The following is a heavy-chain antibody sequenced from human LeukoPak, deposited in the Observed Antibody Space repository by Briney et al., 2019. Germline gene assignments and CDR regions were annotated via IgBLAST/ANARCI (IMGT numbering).Heavy chain of an antibody. CDR1: GGSISSYY. V-gene: IGHV4-59*12. Sequence: SETLSLTCTVSGGSISSYYWSWIRQPPGKGLEWIGYIYYSGSTNYNPSLKSRVTISVDTSKNQFSLKLSSVTAADTAVYYCARDYDILSGHQPIDYWGQGTLVTVSS. D-gene: IGHD3-9*01. J-gene: IGHJ4*02. CDR3: ARDYDILSGHQPIDY. CDR2: IYYSGST.